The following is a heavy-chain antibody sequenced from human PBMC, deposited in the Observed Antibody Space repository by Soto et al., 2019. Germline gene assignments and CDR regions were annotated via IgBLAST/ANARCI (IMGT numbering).Heavy chain of an antibody. Sequence: HPGGSLRLSCAASGFTFSSYEMNWVRQAPGKGLEWVSYISSSGSTIYYADSVKGRFTISRDNAKNSLYLQMNSLRAEDTAVYYCARVSIKLPAGNDAFDIWGQGTMVTVSS. CDR2: ISSSGSTI. CDR3: ARVSIKLPAGNDAFDI. J-gene: IGHJ3*02. D-gene: IGHD2-15*01. CDR1: GFTFSSYE. V-gene: IGHV3-48*03.